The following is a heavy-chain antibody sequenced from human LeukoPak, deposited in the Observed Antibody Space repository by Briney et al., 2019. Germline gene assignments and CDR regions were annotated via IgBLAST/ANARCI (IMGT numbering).Heavy chain of an antibody. CDR3: ARMTWRRYGYGDYTGYFDY. J-gene: IGHJ4*02. D-gene: IGHD4-17*01. V-gene: IGHV1-69*04. Sequence: GASVKVSCKASGGTFSSYAISWVRQAPGQGLEWMGRIIHILGIANYAQKFQGRVTITADKSTSTAYMELSSLRSEDTAVYYCARMTWRRYGYGDYTGYFDYWGQGTLVTVSS. CDR1: GGTFSSYA. CDR2: IIHILGIA.